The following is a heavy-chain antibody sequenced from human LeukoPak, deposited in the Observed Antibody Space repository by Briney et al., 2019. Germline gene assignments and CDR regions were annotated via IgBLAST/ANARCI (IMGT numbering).Heavy chain of an antibody. CDR3: ARDQGELELDY. CDR2: IIPIFGTA. V-gene: IGHV1-69*05. CDR1: GGTLTNHA. Sequence: GAPVKVSCKASGGTLTNHAISRVRKAPGQRPEWMGGIIPIFGTANYAQKFQGRVTITTDESTSTAYMELSSLRSEDTAVYYCARDQGELELDYWGQGTLVTVSS. D-gene: IGHD1-7*01. J-gene: IGHJ4*02.